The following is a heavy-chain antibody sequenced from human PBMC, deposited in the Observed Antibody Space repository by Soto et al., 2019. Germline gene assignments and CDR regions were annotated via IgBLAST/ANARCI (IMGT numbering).Heavy chain of an antibody. V-gene: IGHV1-2*04. CDR1: GYTFTGYY. CDR2: INPNSGGT. CDR3: AREDIVVVPAAEYYGMDV. Sequence: QVQLVQSGAEVKKPGASVKVSCKASGYTFTGYYMHWVRQAPGQGLEWMGWINPNSGGTNYAQKFQGWVTMTRDTSISTAYMELSRLRSDDTAVYYCAREDIVVVPAAEYYGMDVWGQGTTVTVSS. J-gene: IGHJ6*02. D-gene: IGHD2-2*01.